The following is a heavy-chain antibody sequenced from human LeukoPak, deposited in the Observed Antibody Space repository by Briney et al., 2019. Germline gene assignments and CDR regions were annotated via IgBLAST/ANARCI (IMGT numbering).Heavy chain of an antibody. CDR3: AKDLGRYSAGLGMDV. Sequence: GGSLRLSCAASGFTFSSYAMSWVRQAPGKGLEWVSAISGSGGSTYYADSVKGRFTISRDNSKSTLYLQMNSLRAEDTAVYYCAKDLGRYSAGLGMDVWGKGTTVTVSS. CDR2: ISGSGGST. V-gene: IGHV3-23*01. CDR1: GFTFSSYA. D-gene: IGHD3-9*01. J-gene: IGHJ6*04.